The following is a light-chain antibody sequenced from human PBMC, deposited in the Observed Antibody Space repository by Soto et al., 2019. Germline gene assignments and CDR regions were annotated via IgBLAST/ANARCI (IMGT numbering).Light chain of an antibody. CDR3: QQFSTYSLT. Sequence: DIQLTQSPSTLSASVGDRVTITCRASQSISSWLAWYQQKPGKAPKLLIYKASSLESGVPSRFSGSESGTAFTLTISSLQPDDFATYFCQQFSTYSLTFGGGTTVEIK. CDR1: QSISSW. V-gene: IGKV1-5*03. J-gene: IGKJ4*01. CDR2: KAS.